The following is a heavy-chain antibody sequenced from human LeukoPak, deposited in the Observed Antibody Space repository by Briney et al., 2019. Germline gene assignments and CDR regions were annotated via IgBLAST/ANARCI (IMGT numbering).Heavy chain of an antibody. D-gene: IGHD1-26*01. J-gene: IGHJ4*02. CDR3: AKGIVGATRKINFFDY. V-gene: IGHV3-23*01. Sequence: GSLRLSSAASGFPFSSYAMSWVRQAPGKGLEWVSAISGSGGSTYYADSVKGRFTISRDNSKNTLYLQMNSLRAEDTAVYYCAKGIVGATRKINFFDYWGQGTLVTVSS. CDR1: GFPFSSYA. CDR2: ISGSGGST.